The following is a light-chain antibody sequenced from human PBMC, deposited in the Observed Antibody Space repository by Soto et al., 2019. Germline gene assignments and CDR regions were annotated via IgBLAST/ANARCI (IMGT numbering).Light chain of an antibody. V-gene: IGLV2-8*01. CDR3: SSYGGSNNYVL. CDR2: EVT. CDR1: SSDVGMYNY. J-gene: IGLJ2*01. Sequence: QSVLTQSPSASGSPGQSVTISCTGTSSDVGMYNYVSWYQQHPGKAPKLMIYEVTKRPSGVPDRFSGSKSGNTASLTVSGLQPEDEADYYCSSYGGSNNYVLFGGGTQLTVL.